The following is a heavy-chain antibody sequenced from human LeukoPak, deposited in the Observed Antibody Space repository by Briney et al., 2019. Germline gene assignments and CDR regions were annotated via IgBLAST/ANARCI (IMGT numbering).Heavy chain of an antibody. V-gene: IGHV1-69*04. CDR3: ARGTEYYDSWSGFDY. J-gene: IGHJ4*02. D-gene: IGHD3-3*01. CDR1: GGTFSIYA. Sequence: ASVTVSFTASGGTFSIYAISWVRQAPGQGLGWVGRIIPILGIANYAQKFQGRVTITADKSTSTAYMELSSLRSEDTAVYYCARGTEYYDSWSGFDYWGQGTLVTVSS. CDR2: IIPILGIA.